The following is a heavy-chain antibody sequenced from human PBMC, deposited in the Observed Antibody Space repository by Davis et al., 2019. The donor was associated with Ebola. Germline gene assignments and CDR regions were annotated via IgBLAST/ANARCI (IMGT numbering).Heavy chain of an antibody. Sequence: PSETLSPTCTVSGGSISEGVHYWSWIRQTPGKGLEWTGYIIHTGTTIYNPSFRGRVTISIDKSKNQFSLKLTSVTPPDAAVYFCAGDTLYCSAATCPQRGYFGMDVWGQGTTVTVSS. V-gene: IGHV4-61*08. CDR1: GGSISEGVHY. J-gene: IGHJ6*02. CDR2: IIHTGTT. D-gene: IGHD2-15*01. CDR3: AGDTLYCSAATCPQRGYFGMDV.